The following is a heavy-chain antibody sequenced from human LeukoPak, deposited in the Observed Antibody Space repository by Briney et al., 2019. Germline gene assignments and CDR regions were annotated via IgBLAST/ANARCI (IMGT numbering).Heavy chain of an antibody. D-gene: IGHD3-22*01. CDR1: GFIFSNYW. CDR3: AKDLRYYYDSTTYYFDYYFDY. J-gene: IGHJ4*02. Sequence: GGSLRLSCSASGFIFSNYWMTWVRQAPGKGLEWVANIKQDGSEKYYVDSVKGRFTISRDNAKKSLYLQMNSLRAEDTAVYYCAKDLRYYYDSTTYYFDYYFDYWGQGTLVTVSS. CDR2: IKQDGSEK. V-gene: IGHV3-7*01.